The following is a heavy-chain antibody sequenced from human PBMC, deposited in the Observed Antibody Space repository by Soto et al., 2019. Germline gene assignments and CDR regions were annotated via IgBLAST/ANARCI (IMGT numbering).Heavy chain of an antibody. CDR3: AREGSYSAYNFAHGIQLWAFDF. Sequence: SETLSLTCTVFAGSLNTFYWGWVRQPAGKGLEWIGRISSNGSTSFNPTLESRVAMSVDTSKNHFSLNLSSVTAADMAVYYCAREGSYSAYNFAHGIQLWAFDFWGQGAMVTVSS. V-gene: IGHV4-4*07. J-gene: IGHJ4*02. CDR1: AGSLNTFY. CDR2: ISSNGST. D-gene: IGHD5-12*01.